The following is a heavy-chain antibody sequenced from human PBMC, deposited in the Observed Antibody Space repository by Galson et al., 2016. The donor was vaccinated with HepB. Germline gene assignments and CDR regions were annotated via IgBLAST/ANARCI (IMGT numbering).Heavy chain of an antibody. D-gene: IGHD1-1*01. CDR3: VKDRGWGYTSNAFDI. CDR1: GFTFSSCA. Sequence: SLRLSCAASGFTFSSCAMHWVRQAPGKGLESVSAISDNGGSTYYADSVKGRFTISRDNSKNTLYLRMSSLSAEDTAVYYCVKDRGWGYTSNAFDIWGQGTMVTVSS. CDR2: ISDNGGST. V-gene: IGHV3-64D*06. J-gene: IGHJ3*02.